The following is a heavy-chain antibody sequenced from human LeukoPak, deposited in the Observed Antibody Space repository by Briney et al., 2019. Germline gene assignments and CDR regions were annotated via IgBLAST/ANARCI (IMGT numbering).Heavy chain of an antibody. Sequence: SETLSLTCTVSGGSISSSSYYWGWIRQPPGKGLEWIGSIYYSGSTYYNPSLKSRVTISVDTSKNQFSLKLSSVTAADTAVYYCARVVDSGEMATSWFDPWGQGTLVTVSS. CDR3: ARVVDSGEMATSWFDP. CDR1: GGSISSSSYY. CDR2: IYYSGST. V-gene: IGHV4-39*07. D-gene: IGHD5-24*01. J-gene: IGHJ5*02.